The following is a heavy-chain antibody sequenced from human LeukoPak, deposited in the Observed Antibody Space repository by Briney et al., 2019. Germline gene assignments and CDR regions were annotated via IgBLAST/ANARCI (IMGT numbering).Heavy chain of an antibody. D-gene: IGHD5-18*01. V-gene: IGHV4-34*01. CDR2: ISHSGST. Sequence: SETLSLTCSVYGGSFSAYYWIWIRQSPEMGLQWIGEISHSGSTNYNPSLGSRLTMSVDTSKHQFSLKLSSVTAADSAIYYCARDGYSIGRAFDPWGQGTLVTVSS. CDR3: ARDGYSIGRAFDP. J-gene: IGHJ5*02. CDR1: GGSFSAYY.